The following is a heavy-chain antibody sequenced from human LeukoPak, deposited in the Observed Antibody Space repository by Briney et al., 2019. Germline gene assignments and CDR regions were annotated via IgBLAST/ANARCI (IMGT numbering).Heavy chain of an antibody. D-gene: IGHD3-9*01. J-gene: IGHJ4*02. CDR3: AREMDDILTGYPY. Sequence: GGSLRLSCAASGFIVSSSSMNWVRQAPGKGLEWVSVIYSGGSTYYADSVKGRFTISRDNAKNSLYLQMNSLRAEDTAVYYCAREMDDILTGYPYWGQGTLVTVSS. V-gene: IGHV3-53*01. CDR1: GFIVSSSS. CDR2: IYSGGST.